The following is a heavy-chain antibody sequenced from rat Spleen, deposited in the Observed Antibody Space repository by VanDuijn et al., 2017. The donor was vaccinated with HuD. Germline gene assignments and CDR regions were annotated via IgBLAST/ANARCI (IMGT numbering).Heavy chain of an antibody. CDR1: GFTFSDFF. V-gene: IGHV5-29*01. Sequence: EVQLVESGGGLVQPGRSLKLSCAASGFTFSDFFMAWVRQAPAKGLEWVATISSDGSNTYYRDSVKGRFTISRDNAKSTLYLQMDSLRSEDTASYYCARGRITIAAIGADWFAYWGQGVMVTVSS. CDR3: ARGRITIAAIGADWFAY. J-gene: IGHJ2*01. CDR2: ISSDGSNT. D-gene: IGHD1-2*01.